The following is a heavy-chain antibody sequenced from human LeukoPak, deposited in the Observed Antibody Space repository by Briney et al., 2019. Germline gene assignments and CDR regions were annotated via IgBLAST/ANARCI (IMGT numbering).Heavy chain of an antibody. CDR1: GFSLSTSGVG. J-gene: IGHJ4*02. CDR2: IYWDDDK. V-gene: IGHV2-5*02. Sequence: PGPTLVKPTQTLTLTCTFSGFSLSTSGVGVGWIRQPPGKALEWLALIYWDDDKRYSPSLKSRLTITKDTSKNQVVLTMTNMDPVDTATYYCAHYSGYDLYSSGWYVYWGQGTLVTVSS. D-gene: IGHD6-19*01. CDR3: AHYSGYDLYSSGWYVY.